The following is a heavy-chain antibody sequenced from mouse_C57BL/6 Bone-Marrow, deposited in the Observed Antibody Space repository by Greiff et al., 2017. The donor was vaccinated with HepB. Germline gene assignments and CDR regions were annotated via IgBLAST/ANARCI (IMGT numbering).Heavy chain of an antibody. Sequence: EVKLMESGEGLVKPGGSLKLSCAASGFTFSSYAMSWVRQTPEKRLEWVAYISSGGDYIYYADTVKGRFTISRDNARNTLYLQMSSLKSEDTAMYYCTRGILLRSFDYWGQGTTLTVSS. V-gene: IGHV5-9-1*02. CDR2: ISSGGDYI. CDR3: TRGILLRSFDY. CDR1: GFTFSSYA. J-gene: IGHJ2*01. D-gene: IGHD1-1*01.